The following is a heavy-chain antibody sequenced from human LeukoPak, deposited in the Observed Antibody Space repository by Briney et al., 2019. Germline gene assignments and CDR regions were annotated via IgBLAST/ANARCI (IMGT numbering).Heavy chain of an antibody. D-gene: IGHD4-17*01. J-gene: IGHJ3*02. Sequence: SETLSLTCTVSGGSMSSYYWSWIRQPPGKGLEWIGYIYYSGSTNYNPSLKSRVTISVDPSKNQFSLKLSSVTAADTAVYYCARGPYGSAFDIWGQGTMVTVSS. V-gene: IGHV4-59*01. CDR1: GGSMSSYY. CDR3: ARGPYGSAFDI. CDR2: IYYSGST.